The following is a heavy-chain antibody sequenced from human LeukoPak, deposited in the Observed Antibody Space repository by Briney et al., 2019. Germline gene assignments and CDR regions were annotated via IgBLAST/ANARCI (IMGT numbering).Heavy chain of an antibody. D-gene: IGHD6-6*01. Sequence: SETLPLTCTVSGGSISTYYWSWIRQPPGKRLEWIGYILYTGNTNYNPSLKSRVTMSVDTSKNQFSLKLSSVTAADTAVYYCARAGFIAARLADYRGQGTLVTVSS. CDR1: GGSISTYY. CDR3: ARAGFIAARLADY. CDR2: ILYTGNT. J-gene: IGHJ4*02. V-gene: IGHV4-59*01.